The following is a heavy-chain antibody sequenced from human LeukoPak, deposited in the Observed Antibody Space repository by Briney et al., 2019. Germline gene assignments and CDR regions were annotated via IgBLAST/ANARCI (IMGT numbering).Heavy chain of an antibody. CDR1: AYTFTGYY. Sequence: SVKVSCKASAYTFTGYYMHWVRQAPGQGLEWVGWINPNTGGTNYAQKFQGRVTMTRDTSISTAYMELSRLRSDDTAVYYCARGIGGYYYYMDVWGKGTTVSVSS. J-gene: IGHJ6*03. CDR3: ARGIGGYYYYMDV. V-gene: IGHV1-2*02. D-gene: IGHD3-10*01. CDR2: INPNTGGT.